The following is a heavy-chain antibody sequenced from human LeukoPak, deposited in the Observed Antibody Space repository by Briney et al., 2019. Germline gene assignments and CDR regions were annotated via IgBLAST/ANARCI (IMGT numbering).Heavy chain of an antibody. V-gene: IGHV3-15*01. D-gene: IGHD3-10*01. J-gene: IGHJ4*02. CDR2: IKSKTDGETT. CDR3: TTDLGTYYHGSQRLIPIDY. CDR1: GFTFTNAW. Sequence: PGGSLRLSCVDSGFTFTNAWMSWVRQAPGKGLEWIGRIKSKTDGETTNYAEPVGGRFTISRDDSESAVYLQMNSLKIEDTAVYYCTTDLGTYYHGSQRLIPIDYWGQGTLVTVSS.